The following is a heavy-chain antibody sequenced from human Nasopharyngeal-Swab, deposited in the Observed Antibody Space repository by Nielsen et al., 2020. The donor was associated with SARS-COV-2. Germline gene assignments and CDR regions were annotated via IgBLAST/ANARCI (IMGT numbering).Heavy chain of an antibody. CDR2: IYYSGST. Sequence: RQAPGKGLEWIGSIYYSGSTNYNPSLKSRVTISVDKSKNQFSLKLSSVTAADTAVYYCARVSILKVVVVGYYYYMDVWGKGTTVTVSS. V-gene: IGHV4-39*07. D-gene: IGHD2-15*01. CDR3: ARVSILKVVVVGYYYYMDV. J-gene: IGHJ6*03.